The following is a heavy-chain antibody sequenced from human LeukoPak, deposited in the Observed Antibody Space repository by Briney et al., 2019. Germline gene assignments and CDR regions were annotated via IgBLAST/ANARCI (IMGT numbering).Heavy chain of an antibody. CDR3: ASAREYCGSAECYEYFQH. Sequence: GGSLRLSCAASGVTVGTNSMSWARQSPGKGLEWVSVIKSGGSTYNADSVNGRFTVSRDNSRNTLFLQMNHLRAEDTALYFCASAREYCGSAECYEYFQHWGQGTLVTVSS. V-gene: IGHV3-53*01. D-gene: IGHD2-21*01. J-gene: IGHJ1*01. CDR1: GVTVGTNS. CDR2: IKSGGST.